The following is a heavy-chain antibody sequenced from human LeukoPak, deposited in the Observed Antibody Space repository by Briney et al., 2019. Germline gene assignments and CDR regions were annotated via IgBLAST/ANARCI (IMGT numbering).Heavy chain of an antibody. V-gene: IGHV1-69*08. CDR1: GGTFRSHI. CDR2: ITPVIDSA. D-gene: IGHD1-26*01. Sequence: SVKVSCKTSGGTFRSHIFSWVRQAPGHGLEWMGRITPVIDSAKYAQKFRDRLTITADTSTGTAYMELSSLTPDDTALYYCTRVNLRGSQYNWFDPWGQGTLVIVSS. CDR3: TRVNLRGSQYNWFDP. J-gene: IGHJ5*02.